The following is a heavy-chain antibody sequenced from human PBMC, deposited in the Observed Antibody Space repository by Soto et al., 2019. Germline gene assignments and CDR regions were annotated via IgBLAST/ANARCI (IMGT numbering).Heavy chain of an antibody. Sequence: QLQLQESGSGLVKPSQTLSLTCAVSGGSISSGGYSWSWIRQPPGKGLEWIGYIYHSGSTYYNPSLTSLLTTSLYRAKKQCALELSSVAAAETAVYYCARGMTTVTTLDYWGQGTLVTVSS. CDR1: GGSISSGGYS. CDR3: ARGMTTVTTLDY. CDR2: IYHSGST. J-gene: IGHJ4*02. V-gene: IGHV4-30-2*01. D-gene: IGHD4-17*01.